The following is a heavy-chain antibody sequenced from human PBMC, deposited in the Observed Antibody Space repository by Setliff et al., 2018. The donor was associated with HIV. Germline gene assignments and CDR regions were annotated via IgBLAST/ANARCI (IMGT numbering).Heavy chain of an antibody. CDR3: ARGFAFGGVIVIPYYFDY. V-gene: IGHV4-34*01. J-gene: IGHJ4*02. CDR2: MNSSGSI. Sequence: SETLSLTCAVYGGSFSGYYWSWLRQPPGKGLEWIGEMNSSGSINDNPSLKSRLTISVDTSKNQFSLKLKSVTAADTAVYYCARGFAFGGVIVIPYYFDYWGQGTLVTVSS. CDR1: GGSFSGYY. D-gene: IGHD3-16*02.